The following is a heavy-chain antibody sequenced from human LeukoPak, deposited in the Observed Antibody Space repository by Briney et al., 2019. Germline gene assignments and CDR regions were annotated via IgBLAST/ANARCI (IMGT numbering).Heavy chain of an antibody. CDR3: ARVGAYCTSTSCLDY. CDR2: ISAYNGNA. V-gene: IGHV1-18*01. CDR1: GYTFTSYD. Sequence: ASVKVSCKASGYTFTSYDITWVRQAPGQGLEWLGWISAYNGNANYAQKVQGRVTMTTDTSTSTAYMELRSLRSDDTAVYYCARVGAYCTSTSCLDYWGQGTLVTVSS. J-gene: IGHJ4*02. D-gene: IGHD2-2*01.